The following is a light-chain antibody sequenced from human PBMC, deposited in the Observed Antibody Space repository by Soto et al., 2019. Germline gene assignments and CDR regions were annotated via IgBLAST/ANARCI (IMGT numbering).Light chain of an antibody. CDR3: CSYTTSSTRV. V-gene: IGLV2-14*01. Sequence: QSALAQPASVSGSPGQSIAISCTGSSSDVGFYNYISWYQQHPGKGPKLIIYEVTNRPSGVSNRFSGSKSGNTASLTISGLQAEDEADYYCCSYTTSSTRVFGTGTKVTVL. CDR2: EVT. CDR1: SSDVGFYNY. J-gene: IGLJ1*01.